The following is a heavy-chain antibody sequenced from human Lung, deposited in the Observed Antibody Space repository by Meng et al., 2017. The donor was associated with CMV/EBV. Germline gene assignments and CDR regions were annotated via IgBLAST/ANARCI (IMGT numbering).Heavy chain of an antibody. CDR2: INHSGST. J-gene: IGHJ3*02. V-gene: IGHV4-34*01. D-gene: IGHD2-2*02. CDR1: GGSFSGYY. CDR3: ARGSVVVPAAIWVKRAFDI. Sequence: SXTXSLXXAVYGGSFSGYYWSWIRQPPGKGLEWIGEINHSGSTNYNPSLKSRVTISVDTSKNQFSLKLSSVTAADTAVYYCARGSVVVPAAIWVKRAFDIWXQGTMVTVSS.